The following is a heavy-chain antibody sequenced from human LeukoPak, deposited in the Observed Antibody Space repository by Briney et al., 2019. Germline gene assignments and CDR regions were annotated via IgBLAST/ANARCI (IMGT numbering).Heavy chain of an antibody. Sequence: SATLSLTCAVYGGSFSGYYWSWIRQPPGKGLEWIGEINHSGSTNYNPSLKSRVTISVDTSKNQFSLKLSSVTAADTAVYYCARGFWSGYYYSSAFDIWGQGTMVTVSS. V-gene: IGHV4-34*01. CDR2: INHSGST. CDR1: GGSFSGYY. D-gene: IGHD3-3*01. J-gene: IGHJ3*02. CDR3: ARGFWSGYYYSSAFDI.